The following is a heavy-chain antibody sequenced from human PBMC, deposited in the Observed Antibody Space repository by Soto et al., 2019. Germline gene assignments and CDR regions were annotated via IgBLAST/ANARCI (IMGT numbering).Heavy chain of an antibody. CDR2: ISNSGGNT. J-gene: IGHJ6*02. V-gene: IGHV3-23*01. CDR1: GYTFSSYA. Sequence: EVQLLESGGALVQPGGSLRLSCAASGYTFSSYAMTWIRQAPGKGLEWVSAISNSGGNTFHADSVKGRFTISRDKSKNTRYLQMNSRRAEDTAVYYCAKDQRGVSAAARMDVWGQGTTVTVSS. CDR3: AKDQRGVSAAARMDV. D-gene: IGHD6-13*01.